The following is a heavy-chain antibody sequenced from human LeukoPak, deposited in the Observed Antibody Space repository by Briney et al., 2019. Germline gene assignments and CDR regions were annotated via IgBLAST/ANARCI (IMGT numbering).Heavy chain of an antibody. CDR1: GFTFSSYG. CDR2: ISYDGSNK. D-gene: IGHD2-2*01. Sequence: GGSLRLSCAASGFTFSSYGMHWVRQAPGKGLEWVAVISYDGSNKYYADSVKGRFIISRDNSKNTLYLQMNSLRAEDTAVYYCAKDLWIEGYCSSTSCSNYPYDYWGQGTLVTVSS. J-gene: IGHJ4*02. CDR3: AKDLWIEGYCSSTSCSNYPYDY. V-gene: IGHV3-30*18.